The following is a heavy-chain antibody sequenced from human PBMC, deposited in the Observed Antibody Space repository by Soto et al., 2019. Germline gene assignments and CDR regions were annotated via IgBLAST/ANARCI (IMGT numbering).Heavy chain of an antibody. V-gene: IGHV3-23*01. CDR3: VRDQLPDVVGGAGY. Sequence: GGSLRLSCEVSGFTFYSFGMNWVRQAPGKGLEWVSTISGSGAKTYYADSVKGRFTISRDNSKNTLYLQMNSLRAEDSALYYCVRDQLPDVVGGAGYRGQGSLVTGSS. J-gene: IGHJ4*02. CDR1: GFTFYSFG. CDR2: ISGSGAKT. D-gene: IGHD6-13*01.